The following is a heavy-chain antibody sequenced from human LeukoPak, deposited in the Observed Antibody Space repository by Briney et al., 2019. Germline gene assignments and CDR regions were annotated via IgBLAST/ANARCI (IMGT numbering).Heavy chain of an antibody. J-gene: IGHJ6*04. CDR1: GFTFSSYE. D-gene: IGHD3-10*02. CDR3: AELGITMIGGV. V-gene: IGHV3-48*03. CDR2: ISSSGSTI. Sequence: GGSMRLSCAASGFTFSSYEMNWVRQAPGKGLEWVSYISSSGSTIYYADSVKGRFTISRDNAKNSLYLQMNSLRAEDTAVYYCAELGITMIGGVWGKGTTVTVSS.